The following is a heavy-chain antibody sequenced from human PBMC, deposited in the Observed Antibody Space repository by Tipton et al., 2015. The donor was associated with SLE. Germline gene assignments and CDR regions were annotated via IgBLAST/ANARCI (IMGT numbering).Heavy chain of an antibody. D-gene: IGHD2-21*01. J-gene: IGHJ2*01. CDR1: GGSISSHY. CDR2: IYYSGST. Sequence: TLSLTCTVSGGSISSHYWSWIRQPPGKGLEWIGYIYYSGSTNYNPSLTSRVTISVDTSKNQFSLKLSSVTAADTAVYYCARGPIVVVIAAVWYFDLWGRGTLVTVSS. V-gene: IGHV4-59*11. CDR3: ARGPIVVVIAAVWYFDL.